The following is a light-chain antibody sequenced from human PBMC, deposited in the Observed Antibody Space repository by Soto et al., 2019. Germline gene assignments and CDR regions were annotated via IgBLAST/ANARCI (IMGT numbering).Light chain of an antibody. CDR2: AAS. V-gene: IGKV1-39*01. J-gene: IGKJ1*01. CDR1: QSISSY. CDR3: QQTDSFPRT. Sequence: DIQMTQSPSSLSASVGDRVTITCRASQSISSYLNWYQHKPGKAPKLLIYAASSLQTGVPSRFSGSRSGTDFALTISSLQRDDFATYYCQQTDSFPRTVGQGTKVDIK.